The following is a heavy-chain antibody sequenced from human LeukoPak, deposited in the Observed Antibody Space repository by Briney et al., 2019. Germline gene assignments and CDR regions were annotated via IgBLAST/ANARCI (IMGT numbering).Heavy chain of an antibody. CDR2: INHSGST. D-gene: IGHD3-10*01. Sequence: PSETLSLTCAVYGGSFSGYYWSWIRQPPGKGLEWIGEINHSGSTNCNPSLKSRVTISVDTSKNQFSLKLSSVTAADTAVYYCARADMVRGVIGYWDQGTLVTVSS. J-gene: IGHJ4*02. CDR1: GGSFSGYY. CDR3: ARADMVRGVIGY. V-gene: IGHV4-34*01.